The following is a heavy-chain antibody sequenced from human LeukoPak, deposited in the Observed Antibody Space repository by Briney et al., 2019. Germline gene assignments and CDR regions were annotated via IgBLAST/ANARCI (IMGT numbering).Heavy chain of an antibody. Sequence: PGGSLRPSCAASGFTFSNYAMTWVRQAPGKGLEWVSILNGSGGATYYADSVKGRFTISRDNSENTLFLQMNNLGAEDTAVYYCAKKRVITTPDAIDRYFDLWGRGTLVTVSS. CDR1: GFTFSNYA. D-gene: IGHD3-10*01. CDR2: LNGSGGAT. V-gene: IGHV3-23*01. J-gene: IGHJ2*01. CDR3: AKKRVITTPDAIDRYFDL.